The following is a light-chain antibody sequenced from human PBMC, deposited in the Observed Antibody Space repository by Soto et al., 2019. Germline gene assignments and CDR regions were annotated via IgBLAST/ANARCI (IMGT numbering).Light chain of an antibody. V-gene: IGLV1-40*01. CDR1: SSNIGAGYD. CDR2: GNS. CDR3: QSYDSSLSGV. Sequence: QAVVTQPPSVSGAPGQGVTISCTGSSSNIGAGYDVHWYQQLPGTAPKLLIYGNSNRPSGVPDRFSGSKSGTSASLAITGLQAEDEADYYCQSYDSSLSGVFGGGTKLTVL. J-gene: IGLJ2*01.